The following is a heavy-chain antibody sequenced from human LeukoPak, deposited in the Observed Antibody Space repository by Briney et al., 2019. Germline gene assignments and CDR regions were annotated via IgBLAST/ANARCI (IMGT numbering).Heavy chain of an antibody. CDR3: ARAPLRPLYYMDV. D-gene: IGHD3-10*01. J-gene: IGHJ6*03. CDR2: INQDGSEE. V-gene: IGHV3-7*01. Sequence: GGSLRLSCAASGFTFSSYWMNWVRQAPGKGLEWVANINQDGSEEYYVDSVKGRLTISRDNAKNSLYLQMNSLRAEDAAVYFCARAPLRPLYYMDVWGKGTMVTVSS. CDR1: GFTFSSYW.